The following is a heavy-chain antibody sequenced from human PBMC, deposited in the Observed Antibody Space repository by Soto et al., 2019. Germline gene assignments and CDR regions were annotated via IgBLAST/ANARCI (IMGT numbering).Heavy chain of an antibody. Sequence: PRGSLRLSCAASGFTFSSYAMSWVRQAPGKGLEWVSAISGSGGSTYYADSVKSRFTVSRDNSKNTLYLQMNSLRAEDTAVYYCAKDLYPVRADAFDIWGQGTMVTVSS. CDR3: AKDLYPVRADAFDI. CDR2: ISGSGGST. D-gene: IGHD2-2*02. J-gene: IGHJ3*02. CDR1: GFTFSSYA. V-gene: IGHV3-23*01.